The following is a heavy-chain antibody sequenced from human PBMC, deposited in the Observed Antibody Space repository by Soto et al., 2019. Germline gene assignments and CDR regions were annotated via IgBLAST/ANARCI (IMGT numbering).Heavy chain of an antibody. Sequence: ASVKVSCKASGSGFISSGIQWVRQAHGQRLEWIGWIVVASGQTNYAQNFRGRVAITRDTSTATAYIELTGLTSEDTAVYFCSADRPDIGVGWWVWGQGTTVTGSS. D-gene: IGHD2-15*01. CDR2: IVVASGQT. V-gene: IGHV1-58*02. CDR1: GSGFISSG. J-gene: IGHJ6*02. CDR3: SADRPDIGVGWWV.